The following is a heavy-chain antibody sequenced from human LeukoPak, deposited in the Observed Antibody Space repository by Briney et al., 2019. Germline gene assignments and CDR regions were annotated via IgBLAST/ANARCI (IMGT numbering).Heavy chain of an antibody. CDR2: IYSGGST. Sequence: GGSLRLSCAASGFTVSSNYMSWVRQAPGKGLEWVSVIYSGGSTYYADSVKGRFTISRDNSKNTLYLQMNSLRAGDTAVYYCAKAPHSELLLIDFWGQGTLVTVSS. CDR1: GFTVSSNY. CDR3: AKAPHSELLLIDF. D-gene: IGHD1-7*01. J-gene: IGHJ4*02. V-gene: IGHV3-53*05.